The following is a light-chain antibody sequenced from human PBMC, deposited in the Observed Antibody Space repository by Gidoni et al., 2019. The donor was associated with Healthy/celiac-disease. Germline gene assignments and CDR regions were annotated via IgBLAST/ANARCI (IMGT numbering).Light chain of an antibody. Sequence: DIQMTQSPSSLSASVGDRVTITCRASQSISSYLNWYQQKPGKAPKLLIYAASSLQSGVPSRFSGSGSGTDFTLTISNLQPEDFETYYCQQSYSTPSFGQGTKLEIK. J-gene: IGKJ2*03. V-gene: IGKV1-39*01. CDR1: QSISSY. CDR3: QQSYSTPS. CDR2: AAS.